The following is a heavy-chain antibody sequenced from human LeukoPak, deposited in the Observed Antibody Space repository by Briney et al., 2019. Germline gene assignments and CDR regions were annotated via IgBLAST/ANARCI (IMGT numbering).Heavy chain of an antibody. CDR1: GYSFTSHW. V-gene: IGHV5-10-1*01. J-gene: IGHJ5*02. CDR2: IDPSDSYT. CDR3: ARHDGRDLGYLDP. Sequence: GESLKISCKGSGYSFTSHWISLVRQMPGKGLEWMGRIDPSDSYTNYSPSFQGHVTISVDKSISTAYLQWSSLKASDTAMYYCARHDGRDLGYLDPWGQGTLVTVSS. D-gene: IGHD3-16*02.